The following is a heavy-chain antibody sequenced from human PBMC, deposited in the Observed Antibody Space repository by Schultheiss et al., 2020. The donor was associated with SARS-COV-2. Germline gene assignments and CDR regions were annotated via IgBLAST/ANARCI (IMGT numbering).Heavy chain of an antibody. CDR1: GFTFSDYY. Sequence: GGSLRLSCAASGFTFSDYYMSWIRQAPGKGLEWVSYISSSGSTIYYADSVKGRFTISRDNAKNSLYLQMNSLRAEDTAVYYCARGTIFGVVIIWSFDYWGQGTLVTVSS. V-gene: IGHV3-11*04. CDR3: ARGTIFGVVIIWSFDY. J-gene: IGHJ4*02. D-gene: IGHD3-3*01. CDR2: ISSSGSTI.